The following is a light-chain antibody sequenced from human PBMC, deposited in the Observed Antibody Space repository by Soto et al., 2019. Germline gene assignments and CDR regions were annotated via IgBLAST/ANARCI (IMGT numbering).Light chain of an antibody. CDR3: SSYTSSSTLV. V-gene: IGLV2-14*01. J-gene: IGLJ1*01. CDR2: EVS. Sequence: QSVLTQPASVSGSPGQSITISCTGTSTDVGGFNYVSWYQHHPGKVPKLMISEVSSRPSGVSNRFSGSKSGNTASLTISGLQAEDEADYYCSSYTSSSTLVFGTGTKLPVL. CDR1: STDVGGFNY.